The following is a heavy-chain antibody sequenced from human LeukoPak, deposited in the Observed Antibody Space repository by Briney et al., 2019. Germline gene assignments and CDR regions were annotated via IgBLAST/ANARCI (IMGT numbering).Heavy chain of an antibody. CDR1: GGSISSSNYY. CDR3: AGGTYYFDY. J-gene: IGHJ4*02. V-gene: IGHV4-39*07. Sequence: SETLSLTCTVSGGSISSSNYYWGWIRQPPGKGLEWIGGIYYSGSTYYNPSLKSRVTISVDTSKNQFSLKLSSVTAADTAVYYCAGGTYYFDYWGQGTLVTVSS. CDR2: IYYSGST.